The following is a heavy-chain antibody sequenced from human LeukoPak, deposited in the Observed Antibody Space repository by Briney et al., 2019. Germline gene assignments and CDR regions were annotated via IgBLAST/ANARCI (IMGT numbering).Heavy chain of an antibody. CDR2: INWNGGST. D-gene: IGHD3-10*02. V-gene: IGHV3-20*04. CDR3: AELGITMIGGV. CDR1: GFTFDVYG. J-gene: IGHJ6*04. Sequence: PGGSLRLSCAASGFTFDVYGMSWVRQAPGKGLEWVSGINWNGGSTGYADSVKGRFTISRDNAKNSLYLQMNSLRAEDTAVYYCAELGITMIGGVWGKGTTVTISS.